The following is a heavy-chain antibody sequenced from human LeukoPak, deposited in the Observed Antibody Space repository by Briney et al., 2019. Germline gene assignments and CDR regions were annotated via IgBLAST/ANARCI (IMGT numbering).Heavy chain of an antibody. V-gene: IGHV1-3*01. CDR1: GYTFTSYG. CDR3: ARGSYYYDSSGYYFNAFDI. D-gene: IGHD3-22*01. J-gene: IGHJ3*02. CDR2: INAGNGNT. Sequence: ASVKVSCKASGYTFTSYGISWVRQAPGQGLEWMGWINAGNGNTKYSQKFQGRVTITRDTSASTAYMELSSLRSEDTAVYYCARGSYYYDSSGYYFNAFDIWGQGTMVTVSS.